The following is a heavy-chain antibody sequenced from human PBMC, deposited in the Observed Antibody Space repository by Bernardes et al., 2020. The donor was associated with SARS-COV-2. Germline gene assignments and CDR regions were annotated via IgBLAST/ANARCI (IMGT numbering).Heavy chain of an antibody. V-gene: IGHV1-2*02. Sequence: ASLKVSCKASGYTFTGYYMHWVRQAPGQGLEWMGWINPNSGGTTYAQKFQGRVTMTRDTSISTAYMELSRLRSDDTAVYYCAIPPTNYDRYGMDVWGQGTTVTVSS. CDR3: AIPPTNYDRYGMDV. CDR2: INPNSGGT. D-gene: IGHD3-22*01. J-gene: IGHJ6*02. CDR1: GYTFTGYY.